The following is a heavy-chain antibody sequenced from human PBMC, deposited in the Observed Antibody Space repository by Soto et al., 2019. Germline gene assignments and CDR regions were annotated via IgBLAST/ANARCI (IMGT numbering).Heavy chain of an antibody. CDR1: GRSMISYY. V-gene: IGHV4-4*07. CDR2: IYTGGNT. Sequence: SETLSLTCNVSGRSMISYYWSWIRQPAGKGLEWIGRIYTGGNTNYNPSLKSRVTMSVDTSKSQFSLSLTSVTAADTAVYYCAREGDDRHFFFDSWGQGTLVTVSS. J-gene: IGHJ4*02. D-gene: IGHD3-3*02. CDR3: AREGDDRHFFFDS.